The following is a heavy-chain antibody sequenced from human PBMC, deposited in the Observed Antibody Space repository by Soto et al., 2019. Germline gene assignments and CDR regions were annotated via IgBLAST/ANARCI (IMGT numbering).Heavy chain of an antibody. CDR2: IYYSGST. V-gene: IGHV4-61*01. Sequence: NPSETLSLTCTVSGGSVSSGSYYWSWIRQPPGKGLEWIGYIYYSGSTNYNPSLKSRVTISVDTSKNQFSLKLSSVTAADTAVYYCARDKAPYGMDVWGQGTTVTVSS. CDR1: GGSVSSGSYY. J-gene: IGHJ6*02. CDR3: ARDKAPYGMDV.